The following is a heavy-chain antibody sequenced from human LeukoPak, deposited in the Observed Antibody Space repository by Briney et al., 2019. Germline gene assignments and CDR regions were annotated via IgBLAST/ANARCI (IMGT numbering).Heavy chain of an antibody. V-gene: IGHV3-23*01. CDR3: AKGPQGD. CDR2: IDSGGGT. CDR1: GFTFSNYA. D-gene: IGHD3-16*01. J-gene: IGHJ4*02. Sequence: HAGGSLRLSCAASGFTFSNYAMNWVRQAPGKGLEWVSAIDSGGGTYYADSVKGRFTIPRDNSKNTLYLQLNSLRAEDTAVYYCAKGPQGDWGQGALVTVSS.